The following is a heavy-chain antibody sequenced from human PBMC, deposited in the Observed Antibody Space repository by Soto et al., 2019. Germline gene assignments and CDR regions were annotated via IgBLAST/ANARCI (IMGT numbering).Heavy chain of an antibody. CDR2: IYTSGST. CDR1: GDSMTKYY. CDR3: ARTVGAAYYLDF. J-gene: IGHJ4*02. Sequence: QVQLQESGPGLVKPSETLSLTCTVSGDSMTKYYWSWIRQPAGKGLEWIGRIYTSGSTNYNPSLRSRVYMSIDTPNNQCSLKLKSVTAADTAVYCCARTVGAAYYLDFWGQGALVTVSS. D-gene: IGHD1-26*01. V-gene: IGHV4-4*07.